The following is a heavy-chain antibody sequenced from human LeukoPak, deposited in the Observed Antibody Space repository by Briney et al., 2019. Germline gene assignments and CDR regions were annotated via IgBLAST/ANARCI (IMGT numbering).Heavy chain of an antibody. CDR3: ASHYDFWSGYLH. J-gene: IGHJ4*02. Sequence: SVTVSCTASGGTFSSYAISWVRQAPGQGLEWMGGIIPIFGTANYTQKFQGRVTITADESTSTAYMELSSLRAEDTAVYYCASHYDFWSGYLHWGQGTLVTVSS. D-gene: IGHD3-3*01. CDR2: IIPIFGTA. V-gene: IGHV1-69*01. CDR1: GGTFSSYA.